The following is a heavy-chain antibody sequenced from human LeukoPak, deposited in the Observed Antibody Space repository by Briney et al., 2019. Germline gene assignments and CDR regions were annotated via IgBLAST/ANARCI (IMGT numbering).Heavy chain of an antibody. CDR1: GGTFSSYA. V-gene: IGHV1-69*05. J-gene: IGHJ3*02. CDR2: IIPIFGTA. D-gene: IGHD2-2*01. Sequence: GASVKVSCKASGGTFSSYAISWVRQAPGQGLEWMGRIIPIFGTANYAQKFQGRVTITTDESTSTAYMELSSLRSEDTAVYYCARALGYQLLRPHAFDIWGQGTMVTVSS. CDR3: ARALGYQLLRPHAFDI.